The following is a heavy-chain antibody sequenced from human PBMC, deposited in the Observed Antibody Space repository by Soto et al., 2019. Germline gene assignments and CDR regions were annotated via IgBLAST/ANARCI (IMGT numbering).Heavy chain of an antibody. J-gene: IGHJ4*02. D-gene: IGHD2-2*01. CDR2: IDSCGVT. CDR1: GGSISSGGYY. V-gene: IGHV4-31*03. CDR3: TTMPNGLCYFDY. Sequence: QVQLQESGPVLVHPSLTLSLTCTVSGGSISSGGYYWSWIRQHPGKGLEWIGYIDSCGVTYHAPSLMRRVSLRVDMFKIQFAQGLSSVTAAETAVYYCTTMPNGLCYFDYWGQGALVTVSS.